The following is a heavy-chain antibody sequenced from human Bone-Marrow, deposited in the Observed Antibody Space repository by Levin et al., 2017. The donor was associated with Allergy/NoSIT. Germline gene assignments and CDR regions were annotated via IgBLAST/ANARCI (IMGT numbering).Heavy chain of an antibody. Sequence: ASVKVSCTASGYTFSGYYMHWLRQAPGQGPEWMGYINPHSGGTKYAQRFQDSVTMTSDTSISTAYMELSSLTYDATAVYYCATGKSGSYIFDFWGQGTLVTVSS. CDR3: ATGKSGSYIFDF. CDR1: GYTFSGYY. CDR2: INPHSGGT. J-gene: IGHJ4*02. D-gene: IGHD1-26*01. V-gene: IGHV1-2*04.